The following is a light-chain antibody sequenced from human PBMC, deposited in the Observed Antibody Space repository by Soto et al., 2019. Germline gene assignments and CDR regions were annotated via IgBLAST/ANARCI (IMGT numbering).Light chain of an antibody. J-gene: IGLJ1*01. Sequence: QSALTQPASVSGSPGQSITISCTGTSSDVGGYNYVSWYQQHPGKAPKLMIYEVRNRPSGVSHRFSGSKSGNTASLTISGLQAEDEADYYCSSYTSSSTYVFGTGTKLTVL. CDR2: EVR. CDR3: SSYTSSSTYV. V-gene: IGLV2-14*01. CDR1: SSDVGGYNY.